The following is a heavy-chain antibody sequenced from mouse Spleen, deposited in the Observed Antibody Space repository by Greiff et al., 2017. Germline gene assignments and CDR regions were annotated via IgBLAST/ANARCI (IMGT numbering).Heavy chain of an antibody. CDR3: AREGRGMDY. V-gene: IGHV5-6*01. CDR1: GFTFSSYG. Sequence: EVQLVESGGDLVKPGGSLKLSCAASGFTFSSYGMSWVRQTPDKRLEWVATISSGGSYTYYPDSVKGRFTISRDNAKNTLYLQMSSLKSEDTAMYYCAREGRGMDYWGQGTSVTVSS. D-gene: IGHD3-3*01. J-gene: IGHJ4*01. CDR2: ISSGGSYT.